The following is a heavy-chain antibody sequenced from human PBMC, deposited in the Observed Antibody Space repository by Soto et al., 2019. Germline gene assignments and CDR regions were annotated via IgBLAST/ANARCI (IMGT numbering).Heavy chain of an antibody. J-gene: IGHJ4*02. Sequence: QVQLVQSGAEVKKPGASVKVSCKASGYTFTNYDINWVQQATGQGLEWMGWMNPSSGNTGYIQKFQGRVTMTRDTSTSTAYMELTSLTSDDTAVYYCARTRLCNGDCYSAYYFDFWGQGALVTVSS. V-gene: IGHV1-8*01. CDR1: GYTFTNYD. CDR3: ARTRLCNGDCYSAYYFDF. D-gene: IGHD2-21*02. CDR2: MNPSSGNT.